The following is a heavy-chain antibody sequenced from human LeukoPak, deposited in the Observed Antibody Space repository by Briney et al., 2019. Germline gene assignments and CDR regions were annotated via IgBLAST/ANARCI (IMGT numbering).Heavy chain of an antibody. CDR2: IYYSGST. CDR3: ARYYDYDWGSLSYTYYFDY. CDR1: GGSISSYY. Sequence: SETLSLTCTVSGGSISSYYWSWIRQPPGKGLEWIGYIYYSGSTNYNPSLKSRVTISVDTSKNQFSLKLSSVTAADTAVYYCARYYDYDWGSLSYTYYFDYWGQGTLVTVSS. D-gene: IGHD3-16*01. V-gene: IGHV4-59*01. J-gene: IGHJ4*02.